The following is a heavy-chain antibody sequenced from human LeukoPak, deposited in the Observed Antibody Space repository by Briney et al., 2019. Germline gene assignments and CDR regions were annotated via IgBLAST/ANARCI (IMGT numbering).Heavy chain of an antibody. CDR2: IRYDGSNK. CDR3: ATSVEMATSFDY. D-gene: IGHD5-24*01. J-gene: IGHJ4*02. Sequence: GGSLRLSCAASGFTFSSYGMHWVRQAPGKGLEWVAFIRYDGSNKYYADSVKGRFTISRDNSKNTLYLQMNSLRAEDTAVYYRATSVEMATSFDYWGQGTLVTVSS. V-gene: IGHV3-30*02. CDR1: GFTFSSYG.